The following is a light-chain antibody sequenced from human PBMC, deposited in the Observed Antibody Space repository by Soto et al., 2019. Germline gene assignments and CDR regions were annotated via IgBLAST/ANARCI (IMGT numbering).Light chain of an antibody. V-gene: IGLV1-40*01. Sequence: VLTQPPSVSGAPGQRVTISCTGSSSNIGAGYDVHWYQQLPGTAPKLLIYGNSNRPSGVPDRFSGSKSGTSASLAITGXXAXXXADXYCQSYDSSLNGVVFGGGTKLTVL. CDR1: SSNIGAGYD. CDR2: GNS. CDR3: QSYDSSLNGVV. J-gene: IGLJ2*01.